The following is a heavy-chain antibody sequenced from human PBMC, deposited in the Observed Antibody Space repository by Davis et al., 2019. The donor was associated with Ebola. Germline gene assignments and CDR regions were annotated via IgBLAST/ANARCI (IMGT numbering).Heavy chain of an antibody. CDR3: ARGSSYGSFPASFDF. Sequence: ASVKVSCKTSGYTFTSYGITWLRQAPGQGLAWMGWISTYNDNTNYAQKVQGRVTMTTDTSTSTAYMELRSLRSDDTAVYYCARGSSYGSFPASFDFWGQGTLVTVSS. D-gene: IGHD1-26*01. CDR1: GYTFTSYG. J-gene: IGHJ4*02. CDR2: ISTYNDNT. V-gene: IGHV1-18*04.